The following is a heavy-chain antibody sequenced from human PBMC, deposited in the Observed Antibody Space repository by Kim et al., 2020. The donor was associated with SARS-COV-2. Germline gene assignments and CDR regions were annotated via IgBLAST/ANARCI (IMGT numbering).Heavy chain of an antibody. D-gene: IGHD3-10*01. V-gene: IGHV3-7*01. CDR3: ARHGSSRGAFDI. Sequence: YYGDPVKDRYTISKDNGKNSLYLQMNSLRAEDTAVYYCARHGSSRGAFDIWGQGTMVTVSS. J-gene: IGHJ3*02.